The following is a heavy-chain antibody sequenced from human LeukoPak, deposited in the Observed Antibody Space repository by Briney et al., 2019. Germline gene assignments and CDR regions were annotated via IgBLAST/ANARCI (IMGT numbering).Heavy chain of an antibody. D-gene: IGHD3-10*01. CDR3: ARDPRGSSYFDS. V-gene: IGHV3-53*01. CDR2: MYSGGTA. J-gene: IGHJ4*02. Sequence: GGSLRLSCAASGFTVRSPSMNWVRQAPGKGPEWVSVMYSGGTAYYGDSVQGRFILSRDDSKNTMYLQMNNLRADDTAIYYCARDPRGSSYFDSWGQGALVTVSA. CDR1: GFTVRSPS.